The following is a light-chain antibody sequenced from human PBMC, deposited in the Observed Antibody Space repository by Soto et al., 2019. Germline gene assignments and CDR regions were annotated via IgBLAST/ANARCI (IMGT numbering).Light chain of an antibody. Sequence: DIQMTQSPSSLSASVGDRVTITCRASQSITTYLNWYQQKPGRAPKLLIYAASSLQSGVPSRFSGTGSGTDFTLTISSLQPDDFASYYCQQSYNTPYTFGQGTKLEI. V-gene: IGKV1-39*01. J-gene: IGKJ2*01. CDR2: AAS. CDR1: QSITTY. CDR3: QQSYNTPYT.